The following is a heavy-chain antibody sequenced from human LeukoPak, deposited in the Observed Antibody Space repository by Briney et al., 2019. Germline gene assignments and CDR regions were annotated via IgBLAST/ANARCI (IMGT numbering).Heavy chain of an antibody. CDR2: ISYDGSNK. CDR1: GLTFSRCG. Sequence: GGSLRLSCAASGLTFSRCGMHWVRQAPGKGLEWVAVISYDGSNKFYADSVKGRFIISRDNSKNTLYLQMNSLRAEDTAVYYCAKVVYSSGFGRGYFDYWGQGTLVTVSS. J-gene: IGHJ4*02. CDR3: AKVVYSSGFGRGYFDY. V-gene: IGHV3-30*18. D-gene: IGHD6-19*01.